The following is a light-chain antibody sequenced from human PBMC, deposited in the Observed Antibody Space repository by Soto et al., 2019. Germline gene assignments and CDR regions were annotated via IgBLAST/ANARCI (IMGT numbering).Light chain of an antibody. CDR2: KAF. CDR1: QSISSW. J-gene: IGKJ1*01. V-gene: IGKV1-5*03. Sequence: DIQMTQSPSTLSASVGDRVTITCRASQSISSWLAWYQQKPGKAPKLLIYKAFSLERGVPSKFSGSGSGTEVTLTISSLQPDDFATYYCQHYNSDSVTFGQGTKVEIK. CDR3: QHYNSDSVT.